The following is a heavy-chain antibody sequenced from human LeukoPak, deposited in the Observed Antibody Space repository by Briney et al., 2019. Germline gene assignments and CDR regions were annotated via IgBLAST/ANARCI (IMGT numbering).Heavy chain of an antibody. Sequence: GGSLRLSCAASGFTVSSNYMSWVRQAPGKGLEWVSVIYSGGSTYYADSVKGRFTISRDNSKNTLDLQMHSLRAEDTAVYYCAKGLRGSSSWYGELDPWGQGTLVTVSS. CDR2: IYSGGST. CDR3: AKGLRGSSSWYGELDP. CDR1: GFTVSSNY. J-gene: IGHJ5*02. V-gene: IGHV3-66*01. D-gene: IGHD6-13*01.